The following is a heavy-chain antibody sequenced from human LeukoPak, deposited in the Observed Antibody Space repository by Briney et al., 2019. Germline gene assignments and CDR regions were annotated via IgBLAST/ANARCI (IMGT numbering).Heavy chain of an antibody. J-gene: IGHJ4*02. Sequence: SVKVSCKASGGTFSRYAISWVRQAPGQGLEWMGGIIPIFGTANYAQKFQGRITITADDSTSTAYMELSSLRSEDTAVYYCARVYLKRDYYDSSAYFSFDYWGPGTLVTVSS. CDR2: IIPIFGTA. V-gene: IGHV1-69*13. D-gene: IGHD3-22*01. CDR3: ARVYLKRDYYDSSAYFSFDY. CDR1: GGTFSRYA.